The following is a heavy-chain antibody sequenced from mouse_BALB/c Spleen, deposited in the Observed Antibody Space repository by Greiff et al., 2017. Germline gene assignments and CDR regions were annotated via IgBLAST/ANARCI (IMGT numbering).Heavy chain of an antibody. CDR3: ARSGYGNYVRAMDY. J-gene: IGHJ4*01. CDR1: GFTFSSFG. Sequence: EVKVVESGGGLVQPGGSRKLSCAASGFTFSSFGMHWVRQAPEKGLEWVAYISSGSSTIYYADTVKGRFTISRDNPKNTLFLQMTSLRSEDTAMYYCARSGYGNYVRAMDYWGQGTSVTVSS. CDR2: ISSGSSTI. V-gene: IGHV5-17*02. D-gene: IGHD2-1*01.